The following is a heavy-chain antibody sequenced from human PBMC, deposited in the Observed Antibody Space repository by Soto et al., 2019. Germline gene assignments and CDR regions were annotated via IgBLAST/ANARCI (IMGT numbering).Heavy chain of an antibody. D-gene: IGHD3-16*02. J-gene: IGHJ4*02. V-gene: IGHV4-30-4*01. CDR2: IYYSGST. CDR3: ARDPGYDYVWGSYLLGY. Sequence: QVQLQESGPGLVKPSQTLSLTCTVSGGSISSGDYYWSWIRQPPGKGLEWIGYIYYSGSTYYNPSLKSRVTISVDTSKNQFSLKLSSVTAADTAVYYCARDPGYDYVWGSYLLGYWGQGTLVTVSS. CDR1: GGSISSGDYY.